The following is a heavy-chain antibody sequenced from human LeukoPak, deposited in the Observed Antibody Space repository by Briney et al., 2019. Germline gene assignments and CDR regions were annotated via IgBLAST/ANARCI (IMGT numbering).Heavy chain of an antibody. V-gene: IGHV3-74*01. D-gene: IGHD1-14*01. CDR3: ARDNIRSLDY. Sequence: GGSLRLSCAASGFTFRTYWMHWVRQVPGKGLVWVSRIDSDGSSTSYADLVKGRFTISRDNARNTFYLQMNSLRVEDTAVYYCARDNIRSLDYWGQGTLVTVSS. CDR1: GFTFRTYW. J-gene: IGHJ4*02. CDR2: IDSDGSST.